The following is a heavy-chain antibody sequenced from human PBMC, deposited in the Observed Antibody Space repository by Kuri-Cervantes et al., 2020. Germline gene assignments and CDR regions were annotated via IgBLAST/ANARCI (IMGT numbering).Heavy chain of an antibody. D-gene: IGHD5-12*01. CDR1: GYSFTSYW. Sequence: GGSLRLSCKGSGYSFTSYWIGWVRQMPGKGLEWMGIIYPGDSDTRYSPSFQGQVTISADKYISTAYLQWSGLKAADSAMYYCARHGGGNSAHDYDYWGQGTLVTVSS. J-gene: IGHJ4*02. CDR3: ARHGGGNSAHDYDY. V-gene: IGHV5-51*01. CDR2: IYPGDSDT.